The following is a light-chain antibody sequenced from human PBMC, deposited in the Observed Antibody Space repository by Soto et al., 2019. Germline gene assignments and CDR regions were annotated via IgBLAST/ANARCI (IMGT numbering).Light chain of an antibody. V-gene: IGLV7-46*01. J-gene: IGLJ3*02. CDR3: LLSYSGARPWV. CDR2: DTS. Sequence: QAVVTQEPSLTVSPGGTVTLTCGSSTGADTSGHYPYWFQQKPGQAPRTLIYDTSNKHSWTPARFSGSLLGGKAALTLSGAQPEDEAEYYCLLSYSGARPWVFGGGTKVTVL. CDR1: TGADTSGHY.